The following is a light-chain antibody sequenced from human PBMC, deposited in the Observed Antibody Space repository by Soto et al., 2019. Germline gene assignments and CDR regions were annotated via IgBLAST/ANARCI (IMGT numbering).Light chain of an antibody. CDR2: DAS. CDR1: QNITNY. Sequence: DIKRPQFPSSLSPSIGNRAPIICQRSQNITNYLNWYQQRPGKAPNLLIFDASNLEKGVPSRFSGSGSGTDFTFTIISLQPEDIATYYCQQYDTLVTFGGGTRVDIK. V-gene: IGKV1-33*01. J-gene: IGKJ4*01. CDR3: QQYDTLVT.